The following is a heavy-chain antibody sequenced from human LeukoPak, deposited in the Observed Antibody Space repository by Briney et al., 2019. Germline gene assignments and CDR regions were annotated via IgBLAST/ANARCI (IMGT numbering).Heavy chain of an antibody. J-gene: IGHJ3*02. CDR1: GFTFSSYG. CDR2: IRYDGSNK. CDR3: AKDPYYYDSSERDAFDI. D-gene: IGHD3-22*01. V-gene: IGHV3-30*02. Sequence: GGSLRLSCAASGFTFSSYGMHWVRQAPGKGLEWVAFIRYDGSNKYYADSVKGRFTISRDNSKNTLYLQMNSLRAEDTAVYYCAKDPYYYDSSERDAFDIWGQGTMVTVSS.